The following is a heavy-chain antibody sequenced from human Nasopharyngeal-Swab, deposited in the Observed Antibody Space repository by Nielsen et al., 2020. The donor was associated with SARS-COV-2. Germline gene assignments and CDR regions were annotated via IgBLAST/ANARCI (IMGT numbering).Heavy chain of an antibody. CDR2: IYYSGST. D-gene: IGHD4-17*01. J-gene: IGHJ6*03. CDR3: ARDYRTVTTGGVYYYYYYMDV. Sequence: WIRQPPGKGLEWIGYIYYSGSTYYNPSLESRVTISVDTSKNQFSLKLSSVTAADTAVYYCARDYRTVTTGGVYYYYYYMDVWGKGTTVTVSS. V-gene: IGHV4-30-4*01.